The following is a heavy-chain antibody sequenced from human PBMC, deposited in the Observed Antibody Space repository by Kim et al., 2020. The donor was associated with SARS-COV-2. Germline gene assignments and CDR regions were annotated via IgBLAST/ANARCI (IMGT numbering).Heavy chain of an antibody. D-gene: IGHD3-10*01. V-gene: IGHV3-21*01. J-gene: IGHJ6*02. CDR3: ARGKYGSGSYYNPPGYGMDV. CDR1: GFTFSSYS. CDR2: ISSSSSYI. Sequence: GGSLRLSCAASGFTFSSYSMNWVHQAPGKGLEWVSSISSSSSYIYYADSVKGRFTISRDNAKNSLYLQMNSLRAEDTAVYYCARGKYGSGSYYNPPGYGMDVWGQGTTVTVSS.